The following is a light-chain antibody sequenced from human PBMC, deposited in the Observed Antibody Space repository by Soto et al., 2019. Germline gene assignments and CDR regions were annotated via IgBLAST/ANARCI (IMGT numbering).Light chain of an antibody. V-gene: IGLV2-23*02. CDR3: CSTVRCYV. J-gene: IGLJ1*01. CDR1: SSDVENYKL. CDR2: EVS. Sequence: QSALNQPASVSGSPGQSVTISCTATSSDVENYKLVSWYQQHPGKAPKLIIYEVSKRPSGVSNRFSGSKSANTASLIISGLQPEDEADYYCCSTVRCYVFGTGTKVTVL.